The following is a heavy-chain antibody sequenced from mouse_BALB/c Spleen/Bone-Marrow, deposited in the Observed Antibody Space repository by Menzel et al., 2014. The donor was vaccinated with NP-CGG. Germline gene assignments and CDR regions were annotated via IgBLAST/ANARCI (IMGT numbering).Heavy chain of an antibody. J-gene: IGHJ3*01. CDR2: IDPSDSYT. CDR3: ARGGDNYAWFPY. D-gene: IGHD1-3*01. Sequence: QVQLKESGAEFMKPGASVKLSCKASGYTFTTYWMHWVKQRPGQGLEWIGQIDPSDSYTNYSQKFKGKATLTVDKSSSTAYMQLSSLSSEDSAVYYCARGGDNYAWFPYWGQGTLVTVSA. CDR1: GYTFTTYW. V-gene: IGHV1-69*02.